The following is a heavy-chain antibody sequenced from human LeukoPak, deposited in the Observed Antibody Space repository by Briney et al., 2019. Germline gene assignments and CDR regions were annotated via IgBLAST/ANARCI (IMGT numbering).Heavy chain of an antibody. Sequence: ASVKVSCKASGGTFSSYAISWVRQAPGQGLEWMGGIIPIFGTANYAQKFQGRVTITADESTSTAYMELSSLRSEDTAVYYCARDHYYYYYMDVWGKGTTVTVSS. V-gene: IGHV1-69*13. CDR1: GGTFSSYA. CDR2: IIPIFGTA. CDR3: ARDHYYYYYMDV. J-gene: IGHJ6*03.